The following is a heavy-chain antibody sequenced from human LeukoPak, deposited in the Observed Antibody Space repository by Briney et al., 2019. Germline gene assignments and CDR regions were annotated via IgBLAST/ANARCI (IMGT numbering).Heavy chain of an antibody. V-gene: IGHV3-30-3*01. J-gene: IGHJ6*02. Sequence: GGSLRLSCEGSGFTFSSYVLHWVRQTPGKGLEWVAVLSSDGDNMYYADAVKGRFTISKDNAKNSLYLQMNSLRAEDTALYHCARNNGMDVWGQGTTVIVSS. CDR1: GFTFSSYV. CDR2: LSSDGDNM. CDR3: ARNNGMDV.